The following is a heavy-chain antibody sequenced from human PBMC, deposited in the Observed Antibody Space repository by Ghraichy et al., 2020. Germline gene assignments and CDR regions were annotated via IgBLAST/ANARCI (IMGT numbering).Heavy chain of an antibody. J-gene: IGHJ4*02. V-gene: IGHV3-15*01. CDR3: TNYYDTLTGYSDY. D-gene: IGHD3-9*01. CDR2: IKSKTDGGTT. Sequence: GGSLRLTCAASGFTFSNAWMSWVRQAPGKGLEWVGRIKSKTDGGTTDYAAPVKGRFTISRDDSKNTLYLQMNSLKIEDTAVYYCTNYYDTLTGYSDYWGQGTLVTVSS. CDR1: GFTFSNAW.